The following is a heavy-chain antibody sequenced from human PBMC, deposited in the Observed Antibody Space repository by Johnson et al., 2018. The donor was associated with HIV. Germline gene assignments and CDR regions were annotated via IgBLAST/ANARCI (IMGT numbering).Heavy chain of an antibody. CDR1: GFTFDDYG. J-gene: IGHJ3*02. CDR2: INRHGGST. Sequence: EVQLVESGGGVVRPGGSLRLSCAASGFTFDDYGMRWVRHAPGKGLEWVSGINRHGGSTGYADSVKGRFTISRDNAKNSLYLQMNSLRAEDTALYYCARDIFYTDTAFDILGQGTMVTVSS. V-gene: IGHV3-20*04. CDR3: ARDIFYTDTAFDI.